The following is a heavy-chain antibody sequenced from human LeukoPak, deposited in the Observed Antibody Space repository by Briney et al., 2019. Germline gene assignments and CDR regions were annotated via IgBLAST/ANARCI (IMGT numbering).Heavy chain of an antibody. Sequence: ASAKVSCKAAGYTFTAYYIHWVRQAPGQGLEWMGWINPNSGGTDYAQNFQGRVTLTRDTSITTAYMELSRLRSDDTAVYYCAKARGLYCSSISCYDCDVWGKGTTVTVSS. CDR2: INPNSGGT. V-gene: IGHV1-2*02. CDR3: AKARGLYCSSISCYDCDV. D-gene: IGHD2-2*01. J-gene: IGHJ6*04. CDR1: GYTFTAYY.